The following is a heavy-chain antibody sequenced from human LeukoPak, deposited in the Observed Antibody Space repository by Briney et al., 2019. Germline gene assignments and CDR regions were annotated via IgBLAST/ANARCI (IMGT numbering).Heavy chain of an antibody. CDR2: IYYSGST. J-gene: IGHJ6*03. CDR1: GGSFSSYY. D-gene: IGHD7-27*01. CDR3: ARGTGERYYYYSMDV. V-gene: IGHV4-59*01. Sequence: SETLSLTCTVSGGSFSSYYWSWIRQPPGKGLEWIGYIYYSGSTNYNPSLKSRVTISVDTSKNKFSLNLSSVTAADTAVYYSARGTGERYYYYSMDVWGKGTTVTVSS.